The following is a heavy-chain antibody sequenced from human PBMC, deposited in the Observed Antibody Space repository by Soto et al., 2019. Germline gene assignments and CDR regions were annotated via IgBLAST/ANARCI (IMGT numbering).Heavy chain of an antibody. D-gene: IGHD3-9*01. J-gene: IGHJ4*02. Sequence: PGGSLRLSCTASGFTFSSYAMSWVRQAPGRGLQLVSIVTNTGGDKLYADSVKGRFTISRDNSKNTLYLQMNNLRAEDAAIYYCAKTSGQSYPESRVFDLWGQGTRVTFSS. V-gene: IGHV3-23*01. CDR2: VTNTGGDK. CDR3: AKTSGQSYPESRVFDL. CDR1: GFTFSSYA.